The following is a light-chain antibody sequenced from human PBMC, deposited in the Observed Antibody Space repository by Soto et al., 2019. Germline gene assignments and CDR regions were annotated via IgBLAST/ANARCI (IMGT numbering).Light chain of an antibody. CDR2: DAS. J-gene: IGKJ4*01. V-gene: IGKV3D-20*01. Sequence: EIVLTQSPATLSLSPGEVVALSCGASQSLSNNFLAWYQQKPGLAPRLLIFDASTRATGIPDRFSGSGSGTDFSLTISRLEPEDFAVYYCHQFGASPTFGGGTKVEFK. CDR3: HQFGASPT. CDR1: QSLSNNF.